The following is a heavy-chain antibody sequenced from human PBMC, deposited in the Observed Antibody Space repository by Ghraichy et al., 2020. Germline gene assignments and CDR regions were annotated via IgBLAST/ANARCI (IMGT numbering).Heavy chain of an antibody. V-gene: IGHV3-53*01. Sequence: GGSLRLSCAASGFTVSSNYMSWVRQAPGKGLEWVSVIYSGGSTYYADSVKGRFTISRDNSKNTLYLQMNSLRAEDTAVYYCYIWFGELFFDTEFDYWGQGTLVTVSS. CDR2: IYSGGST. D-gene: IGHD3-10*01. CDR3: YIWFGELFFDTEFDY. J-gene: IGHJ4*02. CDR1: GFTVSSNY.